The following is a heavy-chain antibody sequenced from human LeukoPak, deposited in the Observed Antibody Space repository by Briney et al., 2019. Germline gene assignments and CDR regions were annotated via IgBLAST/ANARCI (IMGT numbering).Heavy chain of an antibody. V-gene: IGHV4-4*07. J-gene: IGHJ6*02. CDR2: IYTSGGT. D-gene: IGHD2-2*01. CDR3: AREIVVVPAANVHYYYGMDV. CDR1: GGSTSSYY. Sequence: SETLSLTCTVSGGSTSSYYWSWVRQPAGKGLEWVGRIYTSGGTNYNPSLKSRVTMSVDTSKNQFSLKLSSVTAADTAVYYCAREIVVVPAANVHYYYGMDVWGQGTTVTVSS.